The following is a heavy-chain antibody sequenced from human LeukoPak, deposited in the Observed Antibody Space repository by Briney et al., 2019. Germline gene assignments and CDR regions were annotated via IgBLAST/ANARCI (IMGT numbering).Heavy chain of an antibody. V-gene: IGHV4-38-2*01. J-gene: IGHJ4*02. CDR1: GYSISSGYY. Sequence: PSETLSLTCAVSGYSISSGYYWGWIPQPPGKGLEWIGSIYHSGRTYYNPSLKSRVTISVDTSKNQFSLKLSSVTAADTAVYYCAGGSDFWSGYRYYFDYWGQGTLVTVSS. D-gene: IGHD3-3*01. CDR2: IYHSGRT. CDR3: AGGSDFWSGYRYYFDY.